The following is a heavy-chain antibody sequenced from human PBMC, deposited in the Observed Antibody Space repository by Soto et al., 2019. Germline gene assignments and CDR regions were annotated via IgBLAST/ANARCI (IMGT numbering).Heavy chain of an antibody. CDR3: AKPLGSGYADAFNM. J-gene: IGHJ3*02. V-gene: IGHV3-30*18. CDR2: ISEDGGKK. CDR1: GFTFSTYV. Sequence: LRLSCAASGFTFSTYVMHWVRQAPGKGLEWVALISEDGGKKYYADSVKGRFTISRDNSKDLLYLQMNSLRAEDTAVYYCAKPLGSGYADAFNMWGRGTMVTVSS. D-gene: IGHD3-3*01.